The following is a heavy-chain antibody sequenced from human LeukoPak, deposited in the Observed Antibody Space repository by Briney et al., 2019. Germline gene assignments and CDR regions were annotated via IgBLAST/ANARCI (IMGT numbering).Heavy chain of an antibody. CDR1: GGSFSGYY. CDR2: INHSGST. V-gene: IGHV4-34*01. J-gene: IGHJ5*02. D-gene: IGHD6-19*01. Sequence: SETLSLTCAVYGGSFSGYYWSWIRQPPGKGLEWIGEINHSGSTNYNPSLKSRVTISVDTSKNQFSLKLSSVTAADTAVYYCARVWLENLLNWFDPWGQGALVTVSS. CDR3: ARVWLENLLNWFDP.